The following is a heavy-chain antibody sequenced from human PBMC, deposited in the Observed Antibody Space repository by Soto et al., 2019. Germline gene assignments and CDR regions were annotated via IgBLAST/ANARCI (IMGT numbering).Heavy chain of an antibody. CDR2: INDSGNI. CDR1: GGSFSGYQ. CDR3: ARGLILWVGELSRRGGYYYYMDG. Sequence: QVQLQQWGAGLLKPSETLSLTCAVYGGSFSGYQWTWIRQTPGKGLEWIGEINDSGNINYNPSLKSRVTILVDTAKKQLSLKLSSVTAADTAVYYCARGLILWVGELSRRGGYYYYMDGWGKGTAVTVSS. D-gene: IGHD3-10*01. J-gene: IGHJ6*03. V-gene: IGHV4-34*01.